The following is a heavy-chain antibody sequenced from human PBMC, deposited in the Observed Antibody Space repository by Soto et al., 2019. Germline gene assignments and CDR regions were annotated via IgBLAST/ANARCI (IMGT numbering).Heavy chain of an antibody. CDR1: GFTVSSNY. J-gene: IGHJ6*02. D-gene: IGHD5-18*01. CDR2: IYSGGST. CDR3: ARDSYGDLKGGMDV. V-gene: IGHV3-53*01. Sequence: PGGSLRLSCAASGFTVSSNYMSWVRQAPGKGLEWVSVIYSGGSTYYADSVKGRFTISRDNSKNTLYLQMNSLRAEDTAVYYCARDSYGDLKGGMDVWGQGTTVTVSS.